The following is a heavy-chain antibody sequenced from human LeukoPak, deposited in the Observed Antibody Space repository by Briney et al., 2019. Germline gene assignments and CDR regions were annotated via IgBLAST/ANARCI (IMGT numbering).Heavy chain of an antibody. D-gene: IGHD3-10*01. CDR1: GYTFTGYY. CDR3: ARGRLWFGPYYYGMDV. Sequence: ASVKVSCKASGYTFTGYYMHWVRQAPGQGLEWMGWINPNSGGTNYAQKFQGRVTMTRDTSISTAYMELSRLRSDDTAVYYCARGRLWFGPYYYGMDVWGQGTTVTVSS. CDR2: INPNSGGT. V-gene: IGHV1-2*02. J-gene: IGHJ6*02.